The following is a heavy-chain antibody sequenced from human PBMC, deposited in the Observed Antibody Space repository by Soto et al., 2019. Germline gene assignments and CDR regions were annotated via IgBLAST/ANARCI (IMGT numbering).Heavy chain of an antibody. CDR2: IYTSGST. Sequence: KPSETLSLTCTVSGGSISSYYWSWIRQPAGKGLEWIGRIYTSGSTNYNPSLKSRVTISVDTSKNQFSLKLSSVTAADTAVYYCARAPITMIVVVTGIDYWGQGTLVTVSS. CDR1: GGSISSYY. J-gene: IGHJ4*02. V-gene: IGHV4-4*07. D-gene: IGHD3-22*01. CDR3: ARAPITMIVVVTGIDY.